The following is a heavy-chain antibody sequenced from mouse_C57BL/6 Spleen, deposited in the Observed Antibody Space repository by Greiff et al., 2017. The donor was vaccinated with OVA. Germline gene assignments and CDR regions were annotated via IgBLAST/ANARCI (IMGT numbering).Heavy chain of an antibody. Sequence: QVQLQQPGAELVRPGSSVKLSCKASGYTFTSYWMHWVKQRPIQGLEWIGNIDPSDSETHYNQKFKDKATLTVDKSSSTAYMQLSSLTSEDSAVYYCARRPDSNYHYAMDYWGQGTSVTVSS. CDR3: ARRPDSNYHYAMDY. D-gene: IGHD2-5*01. V-gene: IGHV1-52*01. CDR2: IDPSDSET. CDR1: GYTFTSYW. J-gene: IGHJ4*01.